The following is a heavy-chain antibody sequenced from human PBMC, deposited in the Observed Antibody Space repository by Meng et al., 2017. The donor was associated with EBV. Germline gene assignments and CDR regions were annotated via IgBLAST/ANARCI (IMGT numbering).Heavy chain of an antibody. CDR1: GGTFRSDA. Sequence: QVQLVQAGVGVKKPGSSVKVSCKTSGGTFRSDAVSWVRQAPGQGLEWMGGISAYNGNTNYAQKLQGRVTMTTDTSTSTAYMELRSLRSDDTAVYYCARGLDYFDYWGQGTLVTVSS. J-gene: IGHJ4*02. V-gene: IGHV1-18*01. CDR2: ISAYNGNT. CDR3: ARGLDYFDY.